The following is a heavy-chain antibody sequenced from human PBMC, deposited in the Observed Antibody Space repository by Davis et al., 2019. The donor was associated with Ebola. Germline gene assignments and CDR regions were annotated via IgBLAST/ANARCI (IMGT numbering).Heavy chain of an antibody. D-gene: IGHD1-26*01. J-gene: IGHJ4*02. CDR1: GFTFSSYE. CDR2: ISSSGSTI. Sequence: GESLNTSCASSGFTFSSYEMNWVRQAPGKGLEWVSYISSSGSTIYYADSVKGRFTISRDNAKNSLYLQMNSLRAEDTAVYYCARDREWGLLEQLDYWGQGTLVTVSS. CDR3: ARDREWGLLEQLDY. V-gene: IGHV3-48*03.